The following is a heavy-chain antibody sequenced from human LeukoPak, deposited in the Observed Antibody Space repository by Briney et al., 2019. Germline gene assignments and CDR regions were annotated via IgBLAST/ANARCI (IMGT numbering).Heavy chain of an antibody. D-gene: IGHD2-2*01. CDR2: ISSSGSTI. J-gene: IGHJ4*02. Sequence: GGSPRLSSAASGFTFSSYEVNWVRQAPEKVREWVSYISSSGSTIYYADSVKGRFTISRDNAKNSLYLQMNSLRAEDTAVYYCWVPATAGEADYWGQGTLVTVSS. CDR1: GFTFSSYE. V-gene: IGHV3-48*03. CDR3: WVPATAGEADY.